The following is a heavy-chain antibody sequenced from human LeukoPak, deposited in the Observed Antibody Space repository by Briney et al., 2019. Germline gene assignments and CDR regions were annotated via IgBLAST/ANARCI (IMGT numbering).Heavy chain of an antibody. CDR1: GFTFSSYA. CDR3: ARDKRLRWSPWAFDI. J-gene: IGHJ3*02. CDR2: ISGSGGST. D-gene: IGHD4-23*01. V-gene: IGHV3-23*01. Sequence: PGGSLRLSCAASGFTFSSYAMSWVRQAPGKGLEWVSAISGSGGSTYYADSVKGRFTISRDNAKNSLYLQMNSLRAEDTAVYYCARDKRLRWSPWAFDIWGQGTMVTVSS.